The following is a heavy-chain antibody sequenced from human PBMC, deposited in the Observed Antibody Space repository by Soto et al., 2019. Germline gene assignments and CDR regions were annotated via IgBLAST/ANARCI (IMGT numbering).Heavy chain of an antibody. J-gene: IGHJ6*02. V-gene: IGHV3-30*18. Sequence: QVQLVESGGGVVQPGRSLRLSCAASGFTFSSYGMPWVRQAPGKGLEWVAVISYDGSNKYYADSVKGRFTISRDNSKNTLYQQMNGLRTEDTAVYYCAKVVLVGTTNEGMVVWGQGTTVTVSS. CDR3: AKVVLVGTTNEGMVV. D-gene: IGHD1-26*01. CDR1: GFTFSSYG. CDR2: ISYDGSNK.